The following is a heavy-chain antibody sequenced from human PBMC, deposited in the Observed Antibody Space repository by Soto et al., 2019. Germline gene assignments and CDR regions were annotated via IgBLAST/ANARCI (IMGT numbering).Heavy chain of an antibody. CDR3: AREGQAPYYYYGMDV. CDR2: MSGYNGNT. V-gene: IGHV1-18*01. CDR1: GYTFTNYG. J-gene: IGHJ6*02. Sequence: QVQVVQSGDEVKKPGASLKVSCKASGYTFTNYGFSWVRQAPGQGLEWMGWMSGYNGNTKYAEKFQGRVTMTTDTSTSTAHMELRSLRSDDTAVYYCAREGQAPYYYYGMDVWGQGTAVTVSS.